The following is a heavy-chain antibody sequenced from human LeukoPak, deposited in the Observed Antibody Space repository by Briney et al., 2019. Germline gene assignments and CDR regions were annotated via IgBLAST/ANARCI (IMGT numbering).Heavy chain of an antibody. V-gene: IGHV3-66*01. CDR2: IYSGGST. J-gene: IGHJ3*02. Sequence: PGGSLRLSCAASGFTVSTNYMSWVRQAPGKGLEWVSIIYSGGSTYYADSVKGRFTISRDISQNTLYLQMSSLRAEDTAVYYCARDLGYSAYATVRGYAVDIWGQGTMVTVSS. CDR1: GFTVSTNY. CDR3: ARDLGYSAYATVRGYAVDI. D-gene: IGHD5-12*01.